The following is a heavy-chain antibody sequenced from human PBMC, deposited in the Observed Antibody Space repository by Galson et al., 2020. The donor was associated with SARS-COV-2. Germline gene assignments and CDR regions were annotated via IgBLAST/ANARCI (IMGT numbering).Heavy chain of an antibody. CDR1: GFTFSMYV. CDR3: AKDGGGSDVLITAARKSDEEWMNP. V-gene: IGHV3-23*01. J-gene: IGHJ5*02. Sequence: GALKLSCAASGFTFSMYVMTWVRQAPGRGLEWVASMSWNASDTYYAASLQGRFTISRDNFKSMLYLQMSSLRGEDTATYYCAKDGGGSDVLITAARKSDEEWMNPWGHGTLVTVSS. D-gene: IGHD2-2*01. CDR2: MSWNASDT.